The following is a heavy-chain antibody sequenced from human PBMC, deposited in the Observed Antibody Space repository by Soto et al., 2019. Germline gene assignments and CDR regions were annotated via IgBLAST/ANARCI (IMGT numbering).Heavy chain of an antibody. D-gene: IGHD3-10*01. CDR2: INHSGST. CDR1: GGSFSGYY. CDR3: ARGGLRMFPYGPKNNWFDP. V-gene: IGHV4-34*01. Sequence: QVQLQQWGAGLLKPSETLSLTCAVYGGSFSGYYWSWIRQPPGKGLEWIGEINHSGSTNYNPSLKSRVTISVDTSKNQFSLKLSSVTAADTAVYYCARGGLRMFPYGPKNNWFDPWGQGTLVTVSS. J-gene: IGHJ5*02.